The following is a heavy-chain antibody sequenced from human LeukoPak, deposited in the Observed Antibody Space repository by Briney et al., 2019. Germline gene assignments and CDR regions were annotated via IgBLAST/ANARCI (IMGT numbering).Heavy chain of an antibody. Sequence: ASVNVSFKASGYTFTVYYMHWVRQAPGQGLEWMGWINPNSGGTNYAQKFQGRVTMTRDTSISTAYMELSRLRSDDTAVYYCARAMVRGVIHLLVYWGQGTLVTVSS. CDR2: INPNSGGT. J-gene: IGHJ4*02. CDR1: GYTFTVYY. V-gene: IGHV1-2*02. D-gene: IGHD3-10*01. CDR3: ARAMVRGVIHLLVY.